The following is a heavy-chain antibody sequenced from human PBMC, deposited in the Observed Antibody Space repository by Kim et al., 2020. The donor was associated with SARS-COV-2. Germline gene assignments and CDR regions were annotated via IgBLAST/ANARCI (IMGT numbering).Heavy chain of an antibody. V-gene: IGHV4-59*11. D-gene: IGHD3-10*01. J-gene: IGHJ4*02. CDR2: MYYSGGST. CDR3: TRDIGSSWFGGA. CDR1: GGSINSHY. Sequence: SETLSLTCTVSGGSINSHYWSWIRQPPGKGLEWIAYMYYSGGSTNYNPSLKSRVTISVDTSKNQFSLKLRSVTAADTAVYFCTRDIGSSWFGGAWGQGTLVTVSS.